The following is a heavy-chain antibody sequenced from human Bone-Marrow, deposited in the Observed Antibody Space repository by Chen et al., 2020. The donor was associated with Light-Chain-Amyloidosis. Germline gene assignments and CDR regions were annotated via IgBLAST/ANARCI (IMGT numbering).Heavy chain of an antibody. CDR3: ARESSVAAPYYLDY. J-gene: IGHJ4*02. CDR1: GFTFSRYF. Sequence: EVRLVESGGGLVQPGGSLRLSCAASGFTFSRYFTSWVRQAPGKGLEWVANIREDGNEKYYVQSVKGRFTISRDNAKNAVYLQMHSLGAEDSAIYFCARESSVAAPYYLDYWGQGIRVTVSA. V-gene: IGHV3-7*01. D-gene: IGHD6-25*01. CDR2: IREDGNEK.